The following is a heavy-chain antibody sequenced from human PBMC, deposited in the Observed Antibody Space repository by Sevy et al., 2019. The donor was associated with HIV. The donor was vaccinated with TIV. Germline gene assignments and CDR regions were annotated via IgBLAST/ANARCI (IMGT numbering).Heavy chain of an antibody. CDR2: VHAGNGHT. D-gene: IGHD3-3*01. CDR3: ARGKGGIFGVVTGQFDY. Sequence: ASVKVSCKASGYTFSNNAIHWVRQAPGQRLEWMGWVHAGNGHTKFSEKFQDRVTISRDTSATTVYMDLTSLTSEDTAIYYCARGKGGIFGVVTGQFDYWGQRTLVTVSS. CDR1: GYTFSNNA. J-gene: IGHJ4*02. V-gene: IGHV1-3*01.